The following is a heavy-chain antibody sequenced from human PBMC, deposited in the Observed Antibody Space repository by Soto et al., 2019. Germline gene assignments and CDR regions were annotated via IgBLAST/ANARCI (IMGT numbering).Heavy chain of an antibody. CDR2: INSDGSST. D-gene: IGHD2-2*02. CDR3: ARGGVGRYCSSTSCYTWVLDY. CDR1: GFTFSSYW. Sequence: EVQLVESGGCLVQPGGSMRLSCAASGFTFSSYWMHWVRQAPGKGLVWVSRINSDGSSTSYADSVKGRFTISRDNAKNTLYLQMNSLRAEDTAVYYCARGGVGRYCSSTSCYTWVLDYWGQGTLVTVSS. J-gene: IGHJ4*02. V-gene: IGHV3-74*01.